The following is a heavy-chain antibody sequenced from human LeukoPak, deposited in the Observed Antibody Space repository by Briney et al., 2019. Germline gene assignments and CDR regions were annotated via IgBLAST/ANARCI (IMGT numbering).Heavy chain of an antibody. V-gene: IGHV7-4-1*02. D-gene: IGHD1-1*01. J-gene: IGHJ6*02. CDR3: ARDRQPLEYPNYYYFHDMDV. Sequence: GASVKVSCKASGYTFTTYTINWVRQAPGQGLEWMGWINTKTGNPLYAQAFTGRFVFSLDTSVSTTYLQISSLKAEDTALYYCARDRQPLEYPNYYYFHDMDVWGQGTTVTVSS. CDR1: GYTFTTYT. CDR2: INTKTGNP.